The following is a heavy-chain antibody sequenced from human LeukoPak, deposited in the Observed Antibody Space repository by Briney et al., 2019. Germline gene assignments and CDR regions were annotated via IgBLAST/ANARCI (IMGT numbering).Heavy chain of an antibody. V-gene: IGHV3-23*01. CDR1: GFPFAIYH. J-gene: IGHJ3*02. CDR3: AKSRVEVAGTGGFDT. D-gene: IGHD2-8*02. Sequence: GSLRLSCAASGFPFAIYHMSWVRPAPGKGLEWVATIRGDGVYYADSVKGRFTISRDDSENTVYVQMNSLRAEDTAVYYCAKSRVEVAGTGGFDTWGQGTLVAVSS. CDR2: IRGDGV.